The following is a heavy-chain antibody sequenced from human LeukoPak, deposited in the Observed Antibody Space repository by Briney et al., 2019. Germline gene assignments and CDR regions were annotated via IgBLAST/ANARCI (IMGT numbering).Heavy chain of an antibody. V-gene: IGHV3-23*01. Sequence: GGSLRLSCVASGFTFSTYGMSWVRQAPGKGLEWVSAISGSGGSTYYADSVKGRFTISRDNSKNTLYLQMNSLRAEDTAVYYCAKARGTPAYFDYWGQGTLVTVSS. CDR1: GFTFSTYG. J-gene: IGHJ4*02. CDR2: ISGSGGST. CDR3: AKARGTPAYFDY. D-gene: IGHD3-16*01.